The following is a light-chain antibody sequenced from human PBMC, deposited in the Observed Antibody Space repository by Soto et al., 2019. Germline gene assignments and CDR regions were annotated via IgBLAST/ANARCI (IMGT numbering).Light chain of an antibody. CDR3: CSYAGNYRVV. CDR1: SNDVGGYNY. V-gene: IGLV2-11*01. Sequence: QSVLTQPRSVTGSPGQSVTISCTGTSNDVGGYNYVSWYQQHPGKAPKFIMYDDIKRPSGVPDRFSGSKSGNTASLTISGLQAEDEADYHCCSYAGNYRVVFGGGTKVTVL. CDR2: DDI. J-gene: IGLJ2*01.